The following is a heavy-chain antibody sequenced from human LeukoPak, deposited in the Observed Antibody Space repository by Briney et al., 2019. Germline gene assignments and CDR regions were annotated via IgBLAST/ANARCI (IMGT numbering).Heavy chain of an antibody. CDR1: AFTFSNYW. CDR2: IDSDGTTA. V-gene: IGHV3-74*01. CDR3: ASKGVATIGGNY. D-gene: IGHD5-12*01. J-gene: IGHJ4*02. Sequence: LPGGSLRLSCAASAFTFSNYWMHWVRQTPGKGLVWVARIDSDGTTATYADSVKGRFTISRDNAKNSLYLQMNSLRAEDTAVYYCASKGVATIGGNYWGQGTLVTVSS.